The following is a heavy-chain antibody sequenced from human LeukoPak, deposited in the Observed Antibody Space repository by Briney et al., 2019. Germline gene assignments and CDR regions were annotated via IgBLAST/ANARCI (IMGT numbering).Heavy chain of an antibody. CDR1: GGSISSYY. CDR3: ARETSYCSGGSCYRYNWFDP. J-gene: IGHJ5*02. D-gene: IGHD2-15*01. Sequence: SETLSLTCTVSGGSISSYYWSWIRQPPGKGLEWIGYIYYRGSTNYNPSLKSRVTISVDTSKNQFSLKLSSVTAADTAVYYCARETSYCSGGSCYRYNWFDPWGQGTLVTVSS. V-gene: IGHV4-59*08. CDR2: IYYRGST.